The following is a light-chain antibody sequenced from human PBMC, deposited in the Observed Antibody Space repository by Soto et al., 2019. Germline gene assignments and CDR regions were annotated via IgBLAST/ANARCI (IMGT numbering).Light chain of an antibody. CDR3: PACDDSLNVVV. J-gene: IGLJ2*01. Sequence: QSVLTQPPSVSEAPRQRVTISCSGSSSNIGTNAVNWYQQLPGKAPKLLIYYDDLLPSGVSDRFSGSKSGTSASLAISGLQSEDEADYYCPACDDSLNVVVFGGGTKLTVL. CDR2: YDD. CDR1: SSNIGTNA. V-gene: IGLV1-36*01.